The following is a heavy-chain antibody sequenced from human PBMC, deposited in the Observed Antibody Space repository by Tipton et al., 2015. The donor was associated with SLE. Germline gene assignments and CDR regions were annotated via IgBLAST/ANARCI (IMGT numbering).Heavy chain of an antibody. V-gene: IGHV3-30-3*01. CDR1: GFTFSSYA. CDR2: ISSDGSNK. J-gene: IGHJ4*02. CDR3: ARGSPDY. Sequence: RSLRLSCAASGFTFSSYAMHWVRQAPGKGLEWVAVISSDGSNKYYADSVKGRFTISRDNSKNTVYLQMNSLRAEDTAVYYCARGSPDYWGQGTLVTVSS. D-gene: IGHD1-26*01.